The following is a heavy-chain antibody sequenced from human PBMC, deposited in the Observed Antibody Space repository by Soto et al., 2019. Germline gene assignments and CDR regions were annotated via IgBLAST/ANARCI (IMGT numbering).Heavy chain of an antibody. CDR1: GGTFSSYR. V-gene: IGHV1-69*13. J-gene: IGHJ3*02. CDR3: ARGRGSGYSSSWYDAFDI. Sequence: ASVKVSCKASGGTFSSYRISWVRQAPGQGLEWMGGIIPIFGTANYAQKFQGRVTITADESTSTAYMELSSLRSEDTAVYYCARGRGSGYSSSWYDAFDIWGQGTMVTVSS. CDR2: IIPIFGTA. D-gene: IGHD6-13*01.